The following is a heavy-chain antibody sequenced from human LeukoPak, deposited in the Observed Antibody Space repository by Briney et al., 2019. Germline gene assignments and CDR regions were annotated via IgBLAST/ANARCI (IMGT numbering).Heavy chain of an antibody. D-gene: IGHD1-26*01. V-gene: IGHV4-31*03. J-gene: IGHJ4*02. CDR1: GGSISSGGYC. CDR3: ARDVTGGSYFDY. CDR2: IYSSGTT. Sequence: PSETLSLTCTVSGGSISSGGYCWSWIRQLPGKGLDWIGYIYSSGTTYYNPSLKSRVTMSVDTSKNQFSLKLISVTAADTAVYYCARDVTGGSYFDYWGQGTLVTVSS.